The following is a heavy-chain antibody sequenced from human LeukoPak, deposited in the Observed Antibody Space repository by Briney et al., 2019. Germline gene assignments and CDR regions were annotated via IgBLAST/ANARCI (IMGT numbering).Heavy chain of an antibody. V-gene: IGHV1-2*02. D-gene: IGHD2-2*01. CDR2: INPNSGGT. J-gene: IGHJ4*02. CDR3: ARGGCTGCYSGGDY. CDR1: GYTFTGYY. Sequence: ASVKVSCKASGYTFTGYYMHWVRQAPGQGLEWMGWINPNSGGTDYAQKFQGRVTMTRDTSISTAYMELSRLRSDDTAVYYCARGGCTGCYSGGDYWGQGTLVTVSS.